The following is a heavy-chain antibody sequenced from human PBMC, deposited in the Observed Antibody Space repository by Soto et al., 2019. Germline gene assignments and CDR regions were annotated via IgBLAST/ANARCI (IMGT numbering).Heavy chain of an antibody. CDR3: ASEKGEVRGVDYYYGMDV. CDR1: GGSISSSSYY. Sequence: QLQLQESGPGLVKPSETLSLTCTVSGGSISSSSYYWGWIRQPPGKGLEWIGSIYYSGSTYYNPSLKSRVPISVDTSKNQFSRKRSSVTAADAAVYYCASEKGEVRGVDYYYGMDVWGQGTTVTVSS. V-gene: IGHV4-39*01. D-gene: IGHD3-10*01. CDR2: IYYSGST. J-gene: IGHJ6*02.